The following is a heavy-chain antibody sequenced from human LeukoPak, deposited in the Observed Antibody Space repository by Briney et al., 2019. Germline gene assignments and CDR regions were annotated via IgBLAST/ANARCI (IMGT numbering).Heavy chain of an antibody. D-gene: IGHD2-21*02. CDR1: GGSISSYY. CDR2: IYTSGST. CDR3: ASQGGYGTLAYCGGDCYPGAFDI. J-gene: IGHJ3*02. V-gene: IGHV4-4*07. Sequence: PSETLSLTCTVSGGSISSYYWSWIRQPAGKGLEWIGGIYTSGSTNYNPSLKSRVTMSVDTSKNQFSLKLSSVTAADTAVYYCASQGGYGTLAYCGGDCYPGAFDIWGQGTMVTVSS.